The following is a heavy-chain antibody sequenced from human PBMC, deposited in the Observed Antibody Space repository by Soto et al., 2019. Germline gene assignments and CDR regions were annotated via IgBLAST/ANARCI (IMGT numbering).Heavy chain of an antibody. Sequence: QVQLVESGGGVVQPGRSLRLSCAPSGFTCSSYGMHWVRQATGNGLVWVAVISYDGRNKYYADAVKGRFTISRDNSKNTLYLQMSSLRAEDTAVYYCVKEGSSGWPYFYDMDVWGQGPTVTVSS. J-gene: IGHJ6*02. CDR3: VKEGSSGWPYFYDMDV. V-gene: IGHV3-30*18. D-gene: IGHD6-19*01. CDR1: GFTCSSYG. CDR2: ISYDGRNK.